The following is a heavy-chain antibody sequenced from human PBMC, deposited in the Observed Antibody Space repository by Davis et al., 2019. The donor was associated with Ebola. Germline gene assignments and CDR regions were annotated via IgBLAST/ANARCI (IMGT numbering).Heavy chain of an antibody. J-gene: IGHJ4*02. CDR2: IRSKANSYAT. CDR3: TVTVTHFDY. V-gene: IGHV3-73*01. CDR1: GFTFSGSA. D-gene: IGHD4-17*01. Sequence: GESLKISCAASGFTFSGSAMHWVRQASGKGLEWVGRIRSKANSYATAYAASVKGRFTISRDDSKNTAYLQMNGLKTEDTAVYYCTVTVTHFDYWGQGTLVTVSS.